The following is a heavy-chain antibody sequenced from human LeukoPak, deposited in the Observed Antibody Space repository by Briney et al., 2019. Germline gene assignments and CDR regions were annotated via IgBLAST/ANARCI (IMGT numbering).Heavy chain of an antibody. J-gene: IGHJ6*02. CDR1: GFTFSSYE. Sequence: GGSLRLSCAASGFTFSSYEMNWVRQAPGKGLEGVSYISSSGSTIYYADSVKGRFTISRDNAKNSLYLQMNSLRAEDTAVYYCARDRRYTMIGAGYGMDVWGQGTTVTVSS. V-gene: IGHV3-48*03. CDR2: ISSSGSTI. CDR3: ARDRRYTMIGAGYGMDV. D-gene: IGHD3-22*01.